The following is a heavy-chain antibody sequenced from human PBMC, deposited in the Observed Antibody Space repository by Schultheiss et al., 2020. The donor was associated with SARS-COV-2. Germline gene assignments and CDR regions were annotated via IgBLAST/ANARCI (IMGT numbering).Heavy chain of an antibody. J-gene: IGHJ2*01. V-gene: IGHV1-2*02. CDR2: INPNSGGT. Sequence: ASVKVSCKASGYTFTGYYMHWVRRAPGQGLEWMGWINPNSGGTNYAQKFQGRVTMTRDTSISTAYMELSRLRSDDTAVYYCARAPEYQLFWYFDLWGRGTLVTVSS. CDR3: ARAPEYQLFWYFDL. D-gene: IGHD2-2*01. CDR1: GYTFTGYY.